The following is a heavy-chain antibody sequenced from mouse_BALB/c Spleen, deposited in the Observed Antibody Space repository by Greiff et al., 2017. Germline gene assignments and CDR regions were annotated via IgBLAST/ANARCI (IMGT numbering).Heavy chain of an antibody. Sequence: DVKLVESGGGLVKPGGSLKLSCAASGFTFSSYAMSWVRQTPEKRLEWVASISSCGSTYYPDSVKGRFTISRDNARNILYLQMSGLRSEDTAMYYCARGGNYWFAYWGQGTLVTVSA. J-gene: IGHJ3*01. CDR2: ISSCGST. CDR3: ARGGNYWFAY. D-gene: IGHD2-1*01. V-gene: IGHV5-6-5*01. CDR1: GFTFSSYA.